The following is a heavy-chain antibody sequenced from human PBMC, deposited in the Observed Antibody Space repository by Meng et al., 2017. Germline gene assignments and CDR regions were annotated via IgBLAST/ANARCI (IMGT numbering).Heavy chain of an antibody. CDR1: GGSFSGYS. Sequence: HLQQLDAGLLTPSCALSLPCTVSGGSFSGYSCSWIRQPPGKGLELMGEINHSGSTNSNPSLKSRVTISVYTSKNQFSLKLSSVTAADTAVYYCARGRSIVATRVAWFDPWGQGTLVTVSS. CDR2: INHSGST. D-gene: IGHD5-12*01. CDR3: ARGRSIVATRVAWFDP. J-gene: IGHJ5*02. V-gene: IGHV4-34*01.